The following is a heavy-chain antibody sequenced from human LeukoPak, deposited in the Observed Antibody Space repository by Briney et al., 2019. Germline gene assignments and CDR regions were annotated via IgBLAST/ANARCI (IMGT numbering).Heavy chain of an antibody. CDR2: IRYDGSNK. J-gene: IGHJ4*02. Sequence: GGSLRLSCAASGFTFSSYGMHWVRQAPGKGLEWVAFIRYDGSNKYYADSVKGRFTISRDNSKNTLYLQMNSLRAEDTAVYYCAKAPGHSYGTAPGGYWGQGTLVTVSS. CDR1: GFTFSSYG. D-gene: IGHD5-18*01. CDR3: AKAPGHSYGTAPGGY. V-gene: IGHV3-30*02.